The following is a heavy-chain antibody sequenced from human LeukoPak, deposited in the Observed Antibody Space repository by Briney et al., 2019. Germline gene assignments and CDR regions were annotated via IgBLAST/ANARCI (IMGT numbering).Heavy chain of an antibody. V-gene: IGHV4-34*01. CDR3: TKFVTVTVPNWVDP. CDR1: SGSLSGYY. Sequence: SETLSLTCAVYSGSLSGYYWSWIRQPPGKGLEWIGEINHSGGTNYNPSLKSRVTIAVDTSKNQFSLKLHSVTDADTAVYYCTKFVTVTVPNWVDPWGQGIPVTVSS. J-gene: IGHJ5*02. CDR2: INHSGGT. D-gene: IGHD4-17*01.